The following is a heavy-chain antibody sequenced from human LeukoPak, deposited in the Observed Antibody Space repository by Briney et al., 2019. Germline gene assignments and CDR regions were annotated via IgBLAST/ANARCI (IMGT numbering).Heavy chain of an antibody. J-gene: IGHJ4*02. Sequence: KPSETLSLTCTVSGGSISSYYWSWIRQPAGKGLEWIGRIYTSGSTNYNPSLKSRVTMSVDTSKNQFSLKLSSVTAADTAVYYCARENRSGYSSRFDCWGQGTLVTVSS. CDR1: GGSISSYY. D-gene: IGHD5-18*01. CDR2: IYTSGST. V-gene: IGHV4-4*07. CDR3: ARENRSGYSSRFDC.